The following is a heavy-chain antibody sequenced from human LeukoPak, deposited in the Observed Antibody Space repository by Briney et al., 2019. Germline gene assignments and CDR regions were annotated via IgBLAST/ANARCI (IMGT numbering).Heavy chain of an antibody. Sequence: GGSLRLSCAASGFSFSNAWMNWVRQAPGKGLEWVSAISGSGGSTYYADSVKGRFTISRDNSKNTLYLQMNSLRAEDTAVYYCAKDMEGVRYCSGGSCLVSDYWGQGTLVTVSS. CDR1: GFSFSNAW. CDR3: AKDMEGVRYCSGGSCLVSDY. CDR2: ISGSGGST. D-gene: IGHD2-15*01. J-gene: IGHJ4*02. V-gene: IGHV3-23*01.